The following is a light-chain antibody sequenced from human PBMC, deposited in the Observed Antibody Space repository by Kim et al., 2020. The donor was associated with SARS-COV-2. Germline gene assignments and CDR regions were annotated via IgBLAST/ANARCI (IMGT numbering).Light chain of an antibody. CDR1: QDIRIY. CDR2: TAS. Sequence: ASVGDTVTITCRASQDIRIYLAWFQQKPGKAPKSLIYTASSLQDGVPSKFSGSGSGTEFTLTISSLQPEDLGTYYCEQYSSHPVTFGQGTRLEIK. CDR3: EQYSSHPVT. J-gene: IGKJ5*01. V-gene: IGKV1-16*02.